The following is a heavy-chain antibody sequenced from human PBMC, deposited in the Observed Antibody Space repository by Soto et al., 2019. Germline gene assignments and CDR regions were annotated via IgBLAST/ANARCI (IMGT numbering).Heavy chain of an antibody. CDR3: ARGLYSSPAYFVDS. J-gene: IGHJ4*02. Sequence: QVQLVQSGAEVRKPGASVKVSCNVTGYTFSGHYLHWVRQAPGQGLEWMGWINPKSGGTNYAQKFQDRVTMTADTSVSAASMELTSLRYDDTAVFYCARGLYSSPAYFVDSWGQGTLVTVSS. CDR1: GYTFSGHY. V-gene: IGHV1-2*02. D-gene: IGHD6-13*01. CDR2: INPKSGGT.